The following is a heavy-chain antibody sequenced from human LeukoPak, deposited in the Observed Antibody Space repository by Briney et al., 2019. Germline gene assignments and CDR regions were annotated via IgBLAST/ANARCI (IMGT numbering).Heavy chain of an antibody. CDR1: GFTFSDCW. V-gene: IGHV3-15*01. CDR3: VAGLGSSELDY. Sequence: GGSLRLSCAPSGFTFSDCWMRWVRQAPGKGLEWVGRIKRKIDGDTTDYGAPVKGRFTISRDDSKNMLYLQMSSLQTEDTAAYYCVAGLGSSELDYWGQGTLVTVSS. D-gene: IGHD3-9*01. CDR2: IKRKIDGDTT. J-gene: IGHJ4*02.